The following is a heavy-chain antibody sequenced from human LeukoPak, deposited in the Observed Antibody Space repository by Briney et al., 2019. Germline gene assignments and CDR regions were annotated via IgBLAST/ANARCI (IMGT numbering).Heavy chain of an antibody. V-gene: IGHV4-59*01. CDR2: IYYSGST. CDR3: ARSVYGSGSSYFDY. Sequence: PSETLSLTCTVSGGSISSYYWSWIRQPPGKGLEWIGYIYYSGSTNYNPSLKSRVAISVDTSKNQFSLKLSSVTAADTAVYHCARSVYGSGSSYFDYWGQGTLVTVSS. D-gene: IGHD3-10*01. J-gene: IGHJ4*02. CDR1: GGSISSYY.